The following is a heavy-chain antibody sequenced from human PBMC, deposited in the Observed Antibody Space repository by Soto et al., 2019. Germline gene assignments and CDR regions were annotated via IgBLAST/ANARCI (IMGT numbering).Heavy chain of an antibody. D-gene: IGHD6-6*01. J-gene: IGHJ4*02. Sequence: PGGPLRLSCEVSGFTFSDYGMHWVRQAPGKGLEWVAVMSYDGSHKYYADSVKGRFTISRDLSGNTLFLQMNSLRLEDTAVYFCAKEMYPRTVLDSSSPWGDYWGQGTLVTVSS. CDR3: AKEMYPRTVLDSSSPWGDY. V-gene: IGHV3-30*18. CDR2: MSYDGSHK. CDR1: GFTFSDYG.